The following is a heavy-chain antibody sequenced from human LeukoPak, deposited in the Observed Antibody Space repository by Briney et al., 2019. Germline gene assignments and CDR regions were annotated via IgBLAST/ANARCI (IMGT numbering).Heavy chain of an antibody. Sequence: GGSLRLSCAASGFTFSSYWMSWVRQAPGEGLEWVANIKQDGSEKYYVDSVKGRFTISRDNAKNSLYLQMTSLRAEDTAVYYCARTSWSYYMAVWGKGTTVTI. CDR1: GFTFSSYW. V-gene: IGHV3-7*01. CDR2: IKQDGSEK. J-gene: IGHJ6*03. D-gene: IGHD2-2*01. CDR3: ARTSWSYYMAV.